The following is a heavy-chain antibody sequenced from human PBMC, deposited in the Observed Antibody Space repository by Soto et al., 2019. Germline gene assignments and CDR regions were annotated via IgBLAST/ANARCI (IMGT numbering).Heavy chain of an antibody. Sequence: QITLKESGPTLVKPTQTLTLTCTFSGFSLSTSGVGVGWIRQPPGKALEWLALIYWDDDKRYSPSLKSRLTITQDTSKNQVVLTMTNMDPVDTATYYCARSYGSGSYYNDFDYWGQGTLVTVSS. D-gene: IGHD3-10*01. CDR2: IYWDDDK. CDR1: GFSLSTSGVG. J-gene: IGHJ4*02. CDR3: ARSYGSGSYYNDFDY. V-gene: IGHV2-5*02.